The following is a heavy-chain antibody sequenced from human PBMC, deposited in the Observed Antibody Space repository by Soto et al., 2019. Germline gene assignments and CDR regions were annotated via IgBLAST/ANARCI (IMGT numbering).Heavy chain of an antibody. Sequence: GASVKVSCKASGGTFSSYAISWVRQAPGQGLEWMGGIIPIFGTANYAQKFQGRVTITADESTSTAYMELSSLRSEDTAVYYCARGEVYGGNSDYYYGMDVWGQGTTVTVSS. CDR1: GGTFSSYA. D-gene: IGHD4-17*01. CDR3: ARGEVYGGNSDYYYGMDV. V-gene: IGHV1-69*13. CDR2: IIPIFGTA. J-gene: IGHJ6*02.